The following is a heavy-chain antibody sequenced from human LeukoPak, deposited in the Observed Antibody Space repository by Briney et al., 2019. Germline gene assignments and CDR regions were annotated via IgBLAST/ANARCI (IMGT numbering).Heavy chain of an antibody. CDR3: AHTPGIGAFDI. D-gene: IGHD6-13*01. J-gene: IGHJ3*02. Sequence: SGPSLLHPTQPLTLTCTCCVFSLFTSEVGVGWIRQAPGKALEWLAVIYWDDDERYSPSLKSRLTIAKDTSENQVVLKMTNMEPMDTASYYCAHTPGIGAFDIWGQGTMVTVSS. CDR1: VFSLFTSEVG. V-gene: IGHV2-5*02. CDR2: IYWDDDE.